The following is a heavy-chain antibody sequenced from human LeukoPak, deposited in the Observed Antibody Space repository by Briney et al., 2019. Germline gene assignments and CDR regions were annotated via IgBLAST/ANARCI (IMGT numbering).Heavy chain of an antibody. Sequence: GGSLRLSCAASGFTFSSYAMSWVRQAPGKGLEWVSAISGSGGSTYYADSVKGRFTISRDNSKNTLYLQMKSLRAEGTAVYYCAKDQRSLEAGWFDPWGQGTLVTVSS. CDR1: GFTFSSYA. D-gene: IGHD1-1*01. CDR2: ISGSGGST. V-gene: IGHV3-23*01. CDR3: AKDQRSLEAGWFDP. J-gene: IGHJ5*02.